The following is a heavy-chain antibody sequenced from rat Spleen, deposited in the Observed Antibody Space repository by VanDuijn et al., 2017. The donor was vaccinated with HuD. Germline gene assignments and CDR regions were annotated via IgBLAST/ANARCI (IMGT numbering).Heavy chain of an antibody. CDR2: MWSSGSA. CDR3: ARGDSYSGDGPR. V-gene: IGHV2-45*01. Sequence: QVQLKESGPGLVQPSETLSLTCTVSGFSLTSYNVHWVRQPPGKGLEWMGVMWSSGSADYNSVLKSRLSISRDTSKSQVFLKMNSLQTEDTATYYCARGDSYSGDGPRWGQGVMVTVSS. J-gene: IGHJ2*01. D-gene: IGHD1-1*01. CDR1: GFSLTSYN.